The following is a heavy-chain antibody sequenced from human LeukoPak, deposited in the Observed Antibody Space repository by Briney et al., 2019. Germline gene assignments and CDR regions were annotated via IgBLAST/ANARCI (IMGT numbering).Heavy chain of an antibody. Sequence: GGSLRLSCAASGITFSSYAMSWVRQAPGKGLEWVSAISDTGGSTFYADSVKGRFTISRDNSKNTLYLQMNSLRAEDTAVYYCAKGRIQSYMAPEYWGQGTLVTVSS. CDR1: GITFSSYA. CDR3: AKGRIQSYMAPEY. CDR2: ISDTGGST. J-gene: IGHJ4*02. V-gene: IGHV3-23*01. D-gene: IGHD5-18*01.